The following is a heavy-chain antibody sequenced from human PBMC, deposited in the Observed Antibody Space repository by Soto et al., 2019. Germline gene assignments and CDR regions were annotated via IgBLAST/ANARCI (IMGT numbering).Heavy chain of an antibody. V-gene: IGHV3-20*01. CDR1: GFTFDDYG. J-gene: IGHJ3*02. Sequence: GGSLRPSCAASGFTFDDYGMSWVRQAPGKGLEWVSGINWNGGSTGYADSVKGRFTISRDNAKNSLYLQMNSLRAEDTALYHCARDTDDYIWGSPDRAFDIWGQGTMVTVSS. CDR2: INWNGGST. CDR3: ARDTDDYIWGSPDRAFDI. D-gene: IGHD3-16*01.